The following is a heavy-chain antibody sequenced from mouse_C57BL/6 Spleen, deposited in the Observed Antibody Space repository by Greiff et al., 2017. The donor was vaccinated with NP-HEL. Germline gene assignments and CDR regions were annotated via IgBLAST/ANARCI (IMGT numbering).Heavy chain of an antibody. CDR3: ASPSPAYYFDY. J-gene: IGHJ2*01. CDR1: GYTFTSYW. Sequence: QVQLQQPGAELVRPGTSVKLSCKASGYTFTSYWMHWVKQRPGQGLEWIGVIDPSDSYTNYNQKFKGKATLTVDTSSSTAYMQLSSLTSEDSAVYYCASPSPAYYFDYWGQGTTLTVSS. CDR2: IDPSDSYT. V-gene: IGHV1-59*01.